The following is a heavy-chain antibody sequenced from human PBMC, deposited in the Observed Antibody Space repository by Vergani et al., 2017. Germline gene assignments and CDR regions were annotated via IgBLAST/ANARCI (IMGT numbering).Heavy chain of an antibody. J-gene: IGHJ5*01. Sequence: EVQLEESGGGLVQPGGSLKLSCVASGLTFNDSTIHWVRQGSGKGLEWVGRIRKKAENYATAYGASVKGRFTISRDDSENTAYLQMNSLKTEDTAVYYCTRIAKPRTWRFDSWGQGTPVTVSS. D-gene: IGHD6-13*01. CDR1: GLTFNDST. CDR2: IRKKAENYAT. CDR3: TRIAKPRTWRFDS. V-gene: IGHV3-73*01.